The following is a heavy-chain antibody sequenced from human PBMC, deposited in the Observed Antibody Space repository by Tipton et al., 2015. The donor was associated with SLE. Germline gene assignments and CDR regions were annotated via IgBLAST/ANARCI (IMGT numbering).Heavy chain of an antibody. J-gene: IGHJ4*02. CDR1: GGSISSHY. CDR2: IYYSGST. CDR3: ARGGGNRGILDY. Sequence: TLSLTCTVFGGSISSHYWSWMRQPPGKGLEWIGYIYYSGSTNYNPSLKSRVPISVDTSKNQFSLKLSSVTAADTAVYYCARGGGNRGILDYWGQGTLVTFSS. V-gene: IGHV4-59*11. D-gene: IGHD4-23*01.